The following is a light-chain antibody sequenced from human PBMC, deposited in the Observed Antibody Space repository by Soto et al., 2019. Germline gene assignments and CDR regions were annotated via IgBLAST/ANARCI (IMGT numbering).Light chain of an antibody. CDR2: EGN. J-gene: IGLJ2*01. CDR1: SGDIGTYNL. CDR3: CSYAGRSTVI. V-gene: IGLV2-23*01. Sequence: QSALTQPASVSGSPGQSITISCTGTSGDIGTYNLVSWYQQYPGRAPKLIIFEGNKRPSGVSSRFSASKSGYTASLAISGLQAEDEADYHCCSYAGRSTVIYGGWTKVTVL.